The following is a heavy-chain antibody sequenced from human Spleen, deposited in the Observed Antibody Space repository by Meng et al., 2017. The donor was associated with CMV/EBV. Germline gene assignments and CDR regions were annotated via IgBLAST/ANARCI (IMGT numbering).Heavy chain of an antibody. D-gene: IGHD3-16*01. CDR2: INPNSGGT. CDR3: LMTAWYSYGMDV. J-gene: IGHJ6*02. V-gene: IGHV1-2*02. CDR1: GYTYTGYY. Sequence: ASVKVSCKASGYTYTGYYLHWVRQAPGQGLEWMGWINPNSGGTNYGQRFQGRVTMTRDTSISTAYMELSRLRSDDSAVYYCLMTAWYSYGMDVWGQGTTGTVSS.